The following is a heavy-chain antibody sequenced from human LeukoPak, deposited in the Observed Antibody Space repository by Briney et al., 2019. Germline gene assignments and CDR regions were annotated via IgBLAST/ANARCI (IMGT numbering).Heavy chain of an antibody. CDR2: IYHSGST. CDR1: GGSISSSSYY. D-gene: IGHD2-2*02. CDR3: ARGYSVVYYFDY. Sequence: PSETLSLTCTVSGGSISSSSYYWDWIRQPPVKGLEWIGSIYHSGSTYYNPSLKSRVTISVDTSKNQFSLKLCSVTAADTAVYYCARGYSVVYYFDYWGQGTLVTVSS. V-gene: IGHV4-39*07. J-gene: IGHJ4*02.